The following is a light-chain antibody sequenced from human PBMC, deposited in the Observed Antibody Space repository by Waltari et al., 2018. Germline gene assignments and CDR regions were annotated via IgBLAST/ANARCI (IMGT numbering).Light chain of an antibody. CDR3: AAWDDSLGGLV. V-gene: IGLV1-47*01. CDR2: NNN. J-gene: IGLJ2*01. CDR1: SSTIGGHY. Sequence: QSVLTQPPSASGTPGPRVSISCSGSSSTIGGHYVYWYLQVPGTAPKLLIYNNNERPSGVSDRFSGSKSGTSASLAISGLRSEDEADYYCAAWDDSLGGLVFGGGTKVTVL.